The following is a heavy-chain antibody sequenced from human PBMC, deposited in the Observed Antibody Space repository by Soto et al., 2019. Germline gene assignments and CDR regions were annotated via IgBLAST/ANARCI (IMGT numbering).Heavy chain of an antibody. V-gene: IGHV4-61*01. CDR1: GGSVTTGSYN. Sequence: QVQLQESGPGLVRPSETLSLTCTVSGGSVTTGSYNWSWIRRPPGKGLEWIGNIFFTGITHYNPSLNYRVTMSVATSKNQFSLTVTSVTAADTAVYYCARDGHGMDVWGQGTTVTVSS. J-gene: IGHJ6*02. CDR2: IFFTGIT. CDR3: ARDGHGMDV.